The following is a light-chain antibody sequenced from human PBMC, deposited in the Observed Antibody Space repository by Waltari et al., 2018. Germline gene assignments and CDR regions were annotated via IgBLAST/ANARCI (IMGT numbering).Light chain of an antibody. CDR1: SSDVGVYNY. CDR3: SSYTSSSTWV. Sequence: QSALTQPASVSGSPGQSISISCTGTSSDVGVYNYVSWYQQCPGKAPKLMIYEVTNEPSGGSNSFSGSKAGNTASRTISGLQAEDEADYYCSSYTSSSTWVFGGGTKLAVL. V-gene: IGLV2-14*01. CDR2: EVT. J-gene: IGLJ3*02.